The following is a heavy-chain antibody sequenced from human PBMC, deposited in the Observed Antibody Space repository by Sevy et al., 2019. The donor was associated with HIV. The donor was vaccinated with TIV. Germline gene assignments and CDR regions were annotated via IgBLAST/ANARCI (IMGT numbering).Heavy chain of an antibody. CDR2: ISYVGKT. CDR3: AKIFAH. J-gene: IGHJ5*02. CDR1: GGSISSSGSF. Sequence: SETLSLTCNASGGSISSSGSFWGWIRQSPGKGLEWIGDISYVGKTNYNPSLRCRVTISRDTSNNHFSLRLKYGSAADTGVYYCAKIFAHWGQGTLVTVSS. V-gene: IGHV4-39*02.